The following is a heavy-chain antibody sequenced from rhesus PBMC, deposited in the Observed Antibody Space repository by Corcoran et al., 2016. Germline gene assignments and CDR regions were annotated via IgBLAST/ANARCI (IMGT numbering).Heavy chain of an antibody. V-gene: IGHV3-100*02. CDR2: INESGGTT. Sequence: EVQLVESGGGLVKPGGSLRRSCVVSGVTFSSYAMLWVRQAPGKCREWVSVINESGGTTYYADSVKGRVTISRDNAKSSLFLQMNSLRAEDTAVYYCTRGSYWGQGVLVTVSS. CDR3: TRGSY. CDR1: GVTFSSYA. J-gene: IGHJ4*01.